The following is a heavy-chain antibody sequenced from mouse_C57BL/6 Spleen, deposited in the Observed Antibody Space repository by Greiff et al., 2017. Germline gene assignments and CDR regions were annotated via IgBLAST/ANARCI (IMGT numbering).Heavy chain of an antibody. CDR3: AREGSIYYDYPVAY. Sequence: QVQLQQPGAELVKPGASVKMSCKASGYTFTSYLITWVKQRPGQGLEWIGDIYPGSGSTNYNEKFKSKATLTVDTSSSTAYMQLSSLTADDSAVYYGAREGSIYYDYPVAYWGQGTLVTVSA. D-gene: IGHD2-4*01. J-gene: IGHJ3*01. CDR2: IYPGSGST. V-gene: IGHV1-55*01. CDR1: GYTFTSYL.